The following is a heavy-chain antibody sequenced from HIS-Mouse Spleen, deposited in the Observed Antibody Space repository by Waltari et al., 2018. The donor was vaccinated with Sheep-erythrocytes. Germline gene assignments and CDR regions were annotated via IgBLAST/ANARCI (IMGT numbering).Heavy chain of an antibody. J-gene: IGHJ4*02. V-gene: IGHV3-30-3*01. CDR3: ARVANLCFDY. CDR2: ISYDGSNK. D-gene: IGHD5-12*01. Sequence: QVQLVESGGGVVQPGSSLRLSCAASGFTFSSYAMHWVRQAPGKGLEWVAVISYDGSNKYYADSVKGRFTISRDNSKNTLYLQMNSLRAEDTAVYYCARVANLCFDYWGQGTLVTVSS. CDR1: GFTFSSYA.